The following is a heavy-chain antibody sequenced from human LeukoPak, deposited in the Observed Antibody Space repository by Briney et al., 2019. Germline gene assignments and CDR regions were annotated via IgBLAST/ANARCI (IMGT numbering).Heavy chain of an antibody. V-gene: IGHV4-59*01. D-gene: IGHD3-22*01. CDR2: IYYSGST. CDR3: ARVSYDSSGYYPDY. CDR1: GVSISSYY. Sequence: SETLSLTCTVSGVSISSYYWSWIRQPPGKGLEWIGYIYYSGSTNYNPPLKRRVTISVDTSKNQFSLKLSSVTAADTAVYYCARVSYDSSGYYPDYWGQGTLVTVSS. J-gene: IGHJ4*02.